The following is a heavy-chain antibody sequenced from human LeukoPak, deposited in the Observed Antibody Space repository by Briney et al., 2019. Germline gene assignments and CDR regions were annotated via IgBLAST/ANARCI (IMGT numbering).Heavy chain of an antibody. Sequence: GGSLRLSCAASGFTVSSNYMSWVRQAPGKGLEWVSVIYSGGSTYYADSVKGRFTISRDNSKNTLYLQMNSLRAEDTAVYYCARTGDGYNSNYFDYWGQGTLVTVSS. V-gene: IGHV3-66*01. CDR3: ARTGDGYNSNYFDY. J-gene: IGHJ4*02. D-gene: IGHD5-24*01. CDR1: GFTVSSNY. CDR2: IYSGGST.